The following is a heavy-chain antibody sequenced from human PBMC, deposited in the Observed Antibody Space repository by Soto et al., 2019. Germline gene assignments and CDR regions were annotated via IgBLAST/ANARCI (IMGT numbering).Heavy chain of an antibody. V-gene: IGHV1-69*02. CDR2: IIPILGIA. CDR1: GGTFSSYT. J-gene: IGHJ6*03. Sequence: QVQLVQSGAEVKKPGSSVKVSCKASGGTFSSYTISWVRQAPGQGLEWMGRIIPILGIANYAQKFTGRVTITADKSTSTAYMELSSLRSEDTAVYYCASGKNCSSTSCYNDYYYYYVDVLGKGTTVTVSS. CDR3: ASGKNCSSTSCYNDYYYYYVDV. D-gene: IGHD2-2*02.